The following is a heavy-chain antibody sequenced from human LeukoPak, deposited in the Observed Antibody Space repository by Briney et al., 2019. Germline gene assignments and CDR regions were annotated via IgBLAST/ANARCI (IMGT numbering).Heavy chain of an antibody. CDR1: GYTFTDYY. J-gene: IGHJ4*02. D-gene: IGHD3-9*01. V-gene: IGHV1-2*02. Sequence: ASVKVSCKASGYTFTDYYIHWVRQAPGQGFEWMGWINPNTGGTNYEQNFQNRGTMTRDTSISTVYMELSSLRSNDTAVYYCARSMTSFDWLFHNWGQGTLVTVSS. CDR2: INPNTGGT. CDR3: ARSMTSFDWLFHN.